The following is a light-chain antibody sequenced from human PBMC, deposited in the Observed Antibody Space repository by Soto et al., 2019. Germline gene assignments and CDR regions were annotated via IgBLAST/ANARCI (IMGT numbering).Light chain of an antibody. J-gene: IGKJ2*01. CDR3: QQYGSSSYT. V-gene: IGKV3-20*01. CDR2: GAS. CDR1: QSVSSSY. Sequence: EIVLTQSPGTLSLSPGERATLSCRASQSVSSSYLAWYQQKPGQAPRLLIYGASSRATGIPDRFSGSGSGTDFTLTIGRLEHEDFAVYYCQQYGSSSYTFGQGTKLEIK.